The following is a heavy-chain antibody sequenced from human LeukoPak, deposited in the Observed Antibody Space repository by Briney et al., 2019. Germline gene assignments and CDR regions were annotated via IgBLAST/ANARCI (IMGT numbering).Heavy chain of an antibody. J-gene: IGHJ3*02. Sequence: ASVKLSCKASGYPFTSYYMHWVRQAPGQGLGWMGIINPSVANTSYAQKFQGRVTMTSDTSTSTVYMELSSLRSEDTAVYYCARVGCSGGSGYPDAFDIWGQGTTVIVSS. CDR3: ARVGCSGGSGYPDAFDI. V-gene: IGHV1-46*01. CDR2: INPSVANT. D-gene: IGHD2-15*01. CDR1: GYPFTSYY.